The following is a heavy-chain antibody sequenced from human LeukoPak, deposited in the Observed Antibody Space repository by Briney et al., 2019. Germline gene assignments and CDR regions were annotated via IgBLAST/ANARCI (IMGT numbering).Heavy chain of an antibody. CDR2: ISSSSSTI. CDR1: GFTFSSYS. J-gene: IGHJ4*02. V-gene: IGHV3-48*04. Sequence: GGSLRLSCAASGFTFSSYSMNWVRQAPGKGLEWVSYISSSSSTIYYADSVKGRFTISRDNSKNSLYLQMNGLRTEDTALYYCAKAPDGYSSTWDGYWGQGTLVTVSS. D-gene: IGHD6-13*01. CDR3: AKAPDGYSSTWDGY.